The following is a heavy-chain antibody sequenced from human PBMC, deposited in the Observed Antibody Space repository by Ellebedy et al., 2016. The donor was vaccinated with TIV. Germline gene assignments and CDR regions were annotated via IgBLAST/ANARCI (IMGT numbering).Heavy chain of an antibody. CDR2: INHSGST. V-gene: IGHV4-34*01. Sequence: MPSETLSLTCAVYGGSFSGYYWSWIRQPPGKGLEWIGEINHSGSTNYKPSLKSRVTISVDTSKNQFSLKLSSVTAADTAVYYCARGPSWIQLWSHTSFDYWGQGTLVTVSS. CDR3: ARGPSWIQLWSHTSFDY. D-gene: IGHD5-18*01. CDR1: GGSFSGYY. J-gene: IGHJ4*02.